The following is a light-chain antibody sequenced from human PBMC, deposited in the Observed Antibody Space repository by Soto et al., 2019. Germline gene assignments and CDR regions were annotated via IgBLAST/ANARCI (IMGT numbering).Light chain of an antibody. Sequence: EIVMTQSPATLSVSPGERATLSCRASKSVSSNLAWYQQKPGQAPRLLIYGASTRATGIPARFSGSGSGTEFTLTISSLQSEDFGVYYCQQYNNWPLWTFGQGTKVEIK. CDR2: GAS. V-gene: IGKV3-15*01. J-gene: IGKJ1*01. CDR1: KSVSSN. CDR3: QQYNNWPLWT.